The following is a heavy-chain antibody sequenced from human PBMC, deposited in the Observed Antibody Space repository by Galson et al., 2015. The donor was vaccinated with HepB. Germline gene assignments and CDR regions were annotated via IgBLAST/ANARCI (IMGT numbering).Heavy chain of an antibody. CDR1: GFTFSSYA. CDR3: ARDRVAGGAFDI. D-gene: IGHD2-15*01. J-gene: IGHJ3*02. CDR2: ISYDGSNK. V-gene: IGHV3-30-3*01. Sequence: SLRLSCAASGFTFSSYAIHWVRQAPGKGLEWVAVISYDGSNKYYADSVKGRFTISRDNSKNTLYLQMNSLRAEDTAVYYCARDRVAGGAFDIWGQGTMVTVSS.